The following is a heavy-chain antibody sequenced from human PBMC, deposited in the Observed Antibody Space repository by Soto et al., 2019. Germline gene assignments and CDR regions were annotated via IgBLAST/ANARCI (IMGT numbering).Heavy chain of an antibody. J-gene: IGHJ4*02. CDR3: AKEVSSGWYLYYFDY. V-gene: IGHV3-30*18. Sequence: QVQLVESGGGVVQPGRSLRLSCAASGFTFSSYGMHWVRQAPGKGLEWVAVISYNGRNKYYADSVKGRFTISRDNSKNKLYLQMNSLRAEDTAVYYCAKEVSSGWYLYYFDYWGQGTLVTVSS. CDR1: GFTFSSYG. CDR2: ISYNGRNK. D-gene: IGHD6-19*01.